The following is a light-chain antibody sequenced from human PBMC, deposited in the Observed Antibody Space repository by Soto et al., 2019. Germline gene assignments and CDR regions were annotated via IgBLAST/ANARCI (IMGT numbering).Light chain of an antibody. CDR2: GAS. CDR3: QQYGTSPRT. V-gene: IGKV3-20*01. Sequence: TVMTQSPATLSVSPGEGATFSCRASQSVSSRFLAWYQQKPGQAPRVLIYGASIRATGIPDRFSGSGSETDFTLTISRLEPEDFAVYYCQQYGTSPRTFGQGTKVDIK. J-gene: IGKJ1*01. CDR1: QSVSSRF.